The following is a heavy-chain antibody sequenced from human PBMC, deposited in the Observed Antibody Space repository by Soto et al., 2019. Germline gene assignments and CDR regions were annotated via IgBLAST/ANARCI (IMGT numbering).Heavy chain of an antibody. J-gene: IGHJ3*02. CDR1: GYTLTELS. D-gene: IGHD2-2*01. V-gene: IGHV1-24*01. Sequence: GASVKVSCKVSGYTLTELSMHWVRQAPGKGLEWMGGFDPEDGETIYAQKFQGRVTMTEDTSTDTAYMELSSLRSEDTAVYYCATHPIVPPLYAFAIRGQGTMVTVSS. CDR3: ATHPIVPPLYAFAI. CDR2: FDPEDGET.